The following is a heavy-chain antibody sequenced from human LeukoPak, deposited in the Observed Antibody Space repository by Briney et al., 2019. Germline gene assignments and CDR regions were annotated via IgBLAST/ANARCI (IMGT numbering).Heavy chain of an antibody. V-gene: IGHV3-23*01. CDR1: GFTVSDNS. J-gene: IGHJ4*02. D-gene: IGHD3-9*01. CDR3: AKGRYDILTGFDY. CDR2: ISGSGGST. Sequence: QTGGSLRLSCTVSGFTVSDNSMSWVRQAPGKGLEWVSAISGSGGSTYYADSVKGRFTISRDNSKNTLYLQMNSLRAEDTAVYYCAKGRYDILTGFDYWGQGTLVTVSS.